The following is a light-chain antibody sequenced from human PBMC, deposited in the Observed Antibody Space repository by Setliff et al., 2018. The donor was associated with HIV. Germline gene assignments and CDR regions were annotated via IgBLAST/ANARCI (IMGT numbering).Light chain of an antibody. Sequence: QSALVQPPSVSAAPGQRVTISCSGTQSNIGRTTVNWYQQLPGTAPKLLIFGDNQRPSGVPDRFSASKFGTSGSLDISGLQSDDEADYFCAAWDAGLSAYVFGPGTKVTV. CDR3: AAWDAGLSAYV. CDR1: QSNIGRTT. J-gene: IGLJ1*01. CDR2: GDN. V-gene: IGLV1-44*01.